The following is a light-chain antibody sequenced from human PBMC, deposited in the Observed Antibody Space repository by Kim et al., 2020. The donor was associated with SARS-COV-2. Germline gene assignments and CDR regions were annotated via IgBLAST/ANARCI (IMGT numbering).Light chain of an antibody. CDR1: SSDIGTYRY. V-gene: IGLV2-14*03. CDR2: DVS. Sequence: QSALTQPASVSGSPGQSITISCTGSSSDIGTYRYVSWYQQHPGKAPKLIICDVSERPSGVSYRFSGSKSGNTASLTISGLQAEDEGDYYCSSYIRSSSFAFGGGTQLTVL. CDR3: SSYIRSSSFA. J-gene: IGLJ3*02.